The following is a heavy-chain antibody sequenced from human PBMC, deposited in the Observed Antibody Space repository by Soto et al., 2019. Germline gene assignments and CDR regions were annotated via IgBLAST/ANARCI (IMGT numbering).Heavy chain of an antibody. CDR3: VKDPQQLIVSFDY. Sequence: PGGSLRLSCAASEFNFSNYAMSWVRQAPGKGLEWVSSISDNGGTTYYADSVKGRFTISRDNSKNTLYLQMNSLRAEDTAVYYCVKDPQQLIVSFDYWGQGTQVTVSS. J-gene: IGHJ4*02. V-gene: IGHV3-23*01. CDR2: ISDNGGTT. D-gene: IGHD6-13*01. CDR1: EFNFSNYA.